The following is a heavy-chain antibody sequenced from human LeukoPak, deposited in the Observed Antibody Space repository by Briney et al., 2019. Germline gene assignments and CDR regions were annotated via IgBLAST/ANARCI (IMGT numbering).Heavy chain of an antibody. CDR3: ASLRGVFGGFFDY. Sequence: SETLSLTCTVSGGSVNSGGYYWPWIRQPAGKGLEWIGRIYTSETTNYNPSLKSRVSISIDMSRNQFSLKLSSVTAADTAIYYCASLRGVFGGFFDYWGQGILVTVSS. D-gene: IGHD3-10*01. V-gene: IGHV4-61*02. CDR2: IYTSETT. J-gene: IGHJ4*02. CDR1: GGSVNSGGYY.